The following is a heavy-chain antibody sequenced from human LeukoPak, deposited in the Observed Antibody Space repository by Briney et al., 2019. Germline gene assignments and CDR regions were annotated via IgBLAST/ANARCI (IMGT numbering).Heavy chain of an antibody. CDR3: ARDHPRSRPYRNPNYGMDV. CDR2: IGTAGDT. CDR1: GFTFSSYD. V-gene: IGHV3-13*01. Sequence: PGGSLRLSCAASGFTFSSYDMHWVRQATGKGLEWVSAIGTAGDTYYPGSVKGRFTISRENAKNSLYLQMNSLRAGDTAVYYCARDHPRSRPYRNPNYGMDVWGQGTTVTVSS. J-gene: IGHJ6*02. D-gene: IGHD4-11*01.